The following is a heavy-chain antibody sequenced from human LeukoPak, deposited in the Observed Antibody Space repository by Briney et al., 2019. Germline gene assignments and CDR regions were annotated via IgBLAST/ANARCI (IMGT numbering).Heavy chain of an antibody. Sequence: PGGSLRLSCSVSGFPFSDYPMTWVRQTPNKGLEWVATINQDASEKYFLDSVKGRFSLSRDNANNSVFLQMNSLRDEDTAVYYCATGSMNPYYYYYMAVWGKGTTVTISS. CDR2: INQDASEK. J-gene: IGHJ6*03. CDR1: GFPFSDYP. D-gene: IGHD1-26*01. CDR3: ATGSMNPYYYYYMAV. V-gene: IGHV3-7*01.